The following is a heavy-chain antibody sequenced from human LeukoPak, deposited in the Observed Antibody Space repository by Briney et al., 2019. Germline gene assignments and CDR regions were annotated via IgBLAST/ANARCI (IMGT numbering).Heavy chain of an antibody. CDR2: IIPIFGTA. CDR1: GGTFSSDA. CDR3: ARGLVRGVHYYFDY. V-gene: IGHV1-69*13. J-gene: IGHJ4*02. D-gene: IGHD3-10*01. Sequence: SVKVSCKASGGTFSSDAISWVRQAPGQGLEWMGGIIPIFGTANYAQKFQGRVTSTADESTSTAYMELSSLRSEDTAVYYCARGLVRGVHYYFDYWGQGTLVTVSS.